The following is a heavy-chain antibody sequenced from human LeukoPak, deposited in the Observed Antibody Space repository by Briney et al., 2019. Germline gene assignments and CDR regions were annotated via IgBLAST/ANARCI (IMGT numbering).Heavy chain of an antibody. CDR2: IYSGGST. D-gene: IGHD1-26*01. J-gene: IGHJ4*02. CDR3: VKEGMTVGSGDF. V-gene: IGHV3-66*01. CDR1: GFTVSSNY. Sequence: GGSLRLSYAASGFTVSSNYMSWVRQAPGKGLEWVSVIYSGGSTYYADSVKGRFTISRDNSKNTLYLQMNTLRAADTAVYFCVKEGMTVGSGDFWGQGTLVTVSS.